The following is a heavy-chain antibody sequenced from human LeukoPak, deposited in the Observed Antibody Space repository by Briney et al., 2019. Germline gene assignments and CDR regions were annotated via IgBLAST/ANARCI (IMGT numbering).Heavy chain of an antibody. CDR2: INGDGSIT. V-gene: IGHV3-74*01. Sequence: GGSLRLSCAASGFTFSSYEMNWVRQAPGKGLVWVSRINGDGSITTYADSVKGRFTISRDNSKNTLYLEMKSLRAEDTAVYYCARVGTLVGAGWFGFDLWGLGTMVTVSS. D-gene: IGHD1-26*01. CDR3: ARVGTLVGAGWFGFDL. CDR1: GFTFSSYE. J-gene: IGHJ3*01.